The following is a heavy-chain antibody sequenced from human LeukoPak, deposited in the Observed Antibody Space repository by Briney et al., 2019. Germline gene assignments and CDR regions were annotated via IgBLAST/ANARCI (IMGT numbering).Heavy chain of an antibody. Sequence: GGSLRLSCAASGFTFSSYSMNWVRQAPGKGLEWVSAISGSGGSTYYADSVKGRFTISRDNSKNTLYLQMNSLRAEDTAVYYCARDPGVVVAYYYMDVWGKGTTVTVSS. J-gene: IGHJ6*03. CDR2: ISGSGGST. D-gene: IGHD2-2*01. CDR1: GFTFSSYS. V-gene: IGHV3-23*01. CDR3: ARDPGVVVAYYYMDV.